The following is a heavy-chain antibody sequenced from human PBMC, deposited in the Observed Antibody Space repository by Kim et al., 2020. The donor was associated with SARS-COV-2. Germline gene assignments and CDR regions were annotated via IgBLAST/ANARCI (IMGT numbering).Heavy chain of an antibody. D-gene: IGHD3-10*01. Sequence: SETLSLTCSVSGGSISSGGYYWSWIRQHPGKGLEWIGYIFPSGSAYYKPSLKSRVSISVDTSKNQFSLNLSSVTAADTAVYYCARDSAAGSGSDYWGQGT. CDR3: ARDSAAGSGSDY. J-gene: IGHJ4*02. CDR1: GGSISSGGYY. V-gene: IGHV4-31*03. CDR2: IFPSGSA.